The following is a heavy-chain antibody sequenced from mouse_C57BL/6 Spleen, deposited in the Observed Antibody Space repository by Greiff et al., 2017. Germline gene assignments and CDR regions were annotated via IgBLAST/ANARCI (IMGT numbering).Heavy chain of an antibody. D-gene: IGHD2-4*01. CDR2: IDPNSGGT. CDR3: ARFYYDYDEGCAY. J-gene: IGHJ3*01. Sequence: VQLQQPGAELVKPGASVKLSCKASGYTFTSYWMHWVKQRPGRGLEWIGRIDPNSGGTKYNEKFKSKATLTVDKPSSTAYMQLSSLTSEDSAVYYCARFYYDYDEGCAYWGQGTLVTVSA. CDR1: GYTFTSYW. V-gene: IGHV1-72*01.